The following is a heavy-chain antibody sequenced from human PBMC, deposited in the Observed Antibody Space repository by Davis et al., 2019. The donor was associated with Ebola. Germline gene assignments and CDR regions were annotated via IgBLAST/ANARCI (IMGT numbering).Heavy chain of an antibody. CDR3: AKESSSWYSIDY. CDR2: IKQDGSEK. D-gene: IGHD6-13*01. Sequence: PGGSLRLSCAASGFTFSSYWMSWVRQAPGKGLEWVANIKQDGSEKYYVDSVKGRFTISRDNSKNTLYLQMNSLRAEDTAVYYCAKESSSWYSIDYWGQGTLVTVSS. J-gene: IGHJ4*02. V-gene: IGHV3-7*03. CDR1: GFTFSSYW.